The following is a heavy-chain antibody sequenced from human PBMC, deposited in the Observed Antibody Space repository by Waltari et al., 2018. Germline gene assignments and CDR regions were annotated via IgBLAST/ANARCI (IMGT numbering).Heavy chain of an antibody. CDR1: GFTVSGNY. J-gene: IGHJ6*02. CDR3: ASLGAAVYYSMGV. Sequence: EVQLVETGGGLIQPEGSLRLSCAASGFTVSGNYMAWVRQAPGKGLEWVSTMYSGVDRHYADSVAGRFTISRDSSKNTLFLQMNNLRADDTAVYYCASLGAAVYYSMGVWGQGTTVTVSS. V-gene: IGHV3-53*02. D-gene: IGHD6-13*01. CDR2: MYSGVDR.